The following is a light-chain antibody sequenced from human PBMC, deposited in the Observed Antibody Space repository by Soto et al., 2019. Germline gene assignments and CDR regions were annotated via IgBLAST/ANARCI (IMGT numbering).Light chain of an antibody. CDR3: QEYSRY. CDR1: QSISTW. V-gene: IGKV1-5*01. J-gene: IGKJ4*01. CDR2: DAS. Sequence: DIQMTQSPSTLSASVGDRVTITCRASQSISTWLAWYQQKPGKAPKVLISDASTLQSGVPSRFSGSGSGTEFTLTISSLQPDDFATYYCQEYSRYFGGGTKVDIK.